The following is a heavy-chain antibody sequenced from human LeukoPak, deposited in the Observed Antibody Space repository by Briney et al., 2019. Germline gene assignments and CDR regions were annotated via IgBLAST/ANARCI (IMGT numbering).Heavy chain of an antibody. CDR2: INPNSGGT. CDR3: ARGSARRITMVRGVANFDY. J-gene: IGHJ4*02. CDR1: GYTFTGYY. Sequence: ASVKVSCKASGYTFTGYYMHWVRQAPGQGLEWMGWINPNSGGTNYAQKFQGRVTMTRDTSISTAYMELSRLRSDDTAVCYCARGSARRITMVRGVANFDYWGQGTLVTVSS. V-gene: IGHV1-2*02. D-gene: IGHD3-10*01.